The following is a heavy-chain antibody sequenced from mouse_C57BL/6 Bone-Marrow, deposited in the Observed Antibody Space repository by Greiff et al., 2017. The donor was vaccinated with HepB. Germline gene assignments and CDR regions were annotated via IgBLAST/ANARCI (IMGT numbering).Heavy chain of an antibody. V-gene: IGHV2-9*01. CDR3: AKHADYDYDGRHWYFDV. CDR1: GFSLTSYG. CDR2: IWGGGST. J-gene: IGHJ1*03. Sequence: VQGVESGPGLVAPSQSLSITCTVSGFSLTSYGLDWVRQPPGKGLEWLGVIWGGGSTNYNSALMSRLSISKDNSKSQVFLKMNSLQTDDTAMYYCAKHADYDYDGRHWYFDVWGTGTTVTVSS. D-gene: IGHD2-4*01.